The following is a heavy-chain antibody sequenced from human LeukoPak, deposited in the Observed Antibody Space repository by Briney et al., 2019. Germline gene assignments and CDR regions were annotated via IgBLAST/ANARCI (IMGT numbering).Heavy chain of an antibody. V-gene: IGHV4-34*01. J-gene: IGHJ5*02. D-gene: IGHD3-3*01. CDR2: INHSGST. CDR3: ARGGGSDYDFWSGYYFTPGNNWFDP. Sequence: SETLSLTCAVYGGSFSGYYWSWIRQPPGKGLEWIGEINHSGSTNYNPSLKSRVTISVDTSKNQFSLKLSSVTAADTAVYYCARGGGSDYDFWSGYYFTPGNNWFDPWGQGTLVTVSS. CDR1: GGSFSGYY.